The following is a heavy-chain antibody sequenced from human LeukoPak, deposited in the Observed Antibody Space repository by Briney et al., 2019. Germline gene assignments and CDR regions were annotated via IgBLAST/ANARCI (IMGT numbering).Heavy chain of an antibody. CDR1: GGSFSGYY. Sequence: PGGSLRLSCAVYGGSFSGYYWSWIRQPPGKGLEWIGEINHSGSTNYNPSLKSRVTISVDTSKNKFSLKLSSGTAADTAVDYYARGLRIAAAGFDYWGQGTLVTVSS. CDR3: ARGLRIAAAGFDY. D-gene: IGHD6-13*01. J-gene: IGHJ4*02. CDR2: INHSGST. V-gene: IGHV4-34*01.